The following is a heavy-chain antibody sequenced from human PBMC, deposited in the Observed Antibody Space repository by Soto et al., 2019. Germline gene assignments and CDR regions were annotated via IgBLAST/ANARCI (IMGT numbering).Heavy chain of an antibody. J-gene: IGHJ4*02. CDR3: ARDVRLPDY. CDR1: GFTFSTYS. V-gene: IGHV3-48*01. Sequence: EVQLVESGGGLVPPGGSLRLSCAASGFTFSTYSMNWVRQAPGKGLEWVSFISSTGETTYYADSVKGRLTISRDNAKNSLFLQMNSLTPEDTAVYYCARDVRLPDYWGQGTLVTVSS. CDR2: ISSTGETT. D-gene: IGHD3-10*02.